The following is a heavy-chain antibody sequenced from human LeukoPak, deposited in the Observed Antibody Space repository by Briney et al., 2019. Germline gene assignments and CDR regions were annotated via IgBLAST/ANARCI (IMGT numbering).Heavy chain of an antibody. CDR2: IYYSGST. D-gene: IGHD2-2*01. V-gene: IGHV4-59*01. CDR3: ARDNDQEDAFDI. J-gene: IGHJ3*02. CDR1: GGSISSYY. Sequence: PETLSLTCTVSGGSISSYYWSWIRQPPGKGLEWIGYIYYSGSTNYNPSLKSRVTISVDTSKNQFSLKLSSVTAADTAVYYCARDNDQEDAFDIWGQGTMVTVSS.